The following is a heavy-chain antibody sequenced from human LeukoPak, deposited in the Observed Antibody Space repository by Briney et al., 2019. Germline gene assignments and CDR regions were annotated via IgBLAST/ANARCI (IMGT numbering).Heavy chain of an antibody. J-gene: IGHJ4*02. CDR2: PSGGGHNT. CDR3: AKDRSSWYYPFDS. D-gene: IGHD3-3*01. V-gene: IGHV3-23*01. CDR1: GFTFSSYA. Sequence: PWGSLRLSCVASGFTFSSYAMSWVGQAPGKGLEWGSVPSGGGHNTYYADSVKGRFTMSRDNSKRTVYLQMNSLRAEDTAVYYCAKDRSSWYYPFDSWGQGTLVTVSS.